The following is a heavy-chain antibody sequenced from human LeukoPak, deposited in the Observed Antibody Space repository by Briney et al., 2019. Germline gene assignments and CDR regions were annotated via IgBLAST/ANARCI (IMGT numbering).Heavy chain of an antibody. J-gene: IGHJ6*03. CDR3: ARDKDTAMVSSVLVGYYYYMDV. V-gene: IGHV3-23*01. CDR2: IRGSGDIT. D-gene: IGHD5-18*01. CDR1: GFTFSSYG. Sequence: GGSLRLSCAASGFTFSSYGMSWVRQAPGKGLEWVSTIRGSGDITYYADSVKGRFTISRDNAKNSLYLQMNSLRAEDTAVYYCARDKDTAMVSSVLVGYYYYMDVWGKGTTVTVSS.